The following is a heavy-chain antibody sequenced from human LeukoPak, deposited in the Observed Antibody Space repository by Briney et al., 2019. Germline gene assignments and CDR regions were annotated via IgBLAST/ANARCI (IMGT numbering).Heavy chain of an antibody. V-gene: IGHV1-69*05. CDR1: GGTFSSYA. J-gene: IGHJ6*03. Sequence: ASVKVSCKASGGTFSSYAISWVRQAPGQGLEWMGGIIPIFGTANYAQKFQGRVTITTDESTSTAYMELSSLRSEDTAVYYCASSDTAMVNYYYYYMDVWGKGTTVTVSS. CDR3: ASSDTAMVNYYYYYMDV. CDR2: IIPIFGTA. D-gene: IGHD5-18*01.